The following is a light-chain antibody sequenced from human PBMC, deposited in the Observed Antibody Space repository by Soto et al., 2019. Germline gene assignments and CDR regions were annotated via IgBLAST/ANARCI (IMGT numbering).Light chain of an antibody. V-gene: IGKV2-30*02. J-gene: IGKJ1*01. CDR1: QSLVHSDGNTY. CDR3: VQGTHWPRA. Sequence: EVVMTQSPLSLPVTLGQPAAISCRSSQSLVHSDGNTYLNWLQQRPGQSPRRLIYKVSNRDSGVPDRFSGSGSDTDFTLTISRVEAEDIGVYYCVQGTHWPRAFGQGTKVDIK. CDR2: KVS.